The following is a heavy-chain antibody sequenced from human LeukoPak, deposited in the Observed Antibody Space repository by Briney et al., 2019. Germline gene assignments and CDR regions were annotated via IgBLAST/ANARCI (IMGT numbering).Heavy chain of an antibody. D-gene: IGHD5-12*01. CDR3: ARDSGLSGYDLLDY. V-gene: IGHV3-7*01. CDR2: IKHDGSER. Sequence: GGSLRLSCAASGFTFSNYWMTWVRQAPGKGLEWVANIKHDGSERYYVDSVKGRFTISRDNAKNSVYLQMSSLRAEDTAVYYCARDSGLSGYDLLDYWGQGTLVTVSS. CDR1: GFTFSNYW. J-gene: IGHJ4*02.